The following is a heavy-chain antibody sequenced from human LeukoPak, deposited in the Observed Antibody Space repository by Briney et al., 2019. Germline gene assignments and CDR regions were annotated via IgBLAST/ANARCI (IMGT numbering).Heavy chain of an antibody. D-gene: IGHD6-19*01. CDR2: ISGSGANT. CDR3: AKTTLKWLVRSIYFDY. J-gene: IGHJ4*02. V-gene: IGHV3-23*01. Sequence: PGGSLRLSCAASGFTFSSYSMNWVRQAPGKGLEWVSVISGSGANTYYADSVKGRFTISRDNSKNTLYLQMNSLRAEDTAVYYCAKTTLKWLVRSIYFDYWGQGTLVTVSS. CDR1: GFTFSSYS.